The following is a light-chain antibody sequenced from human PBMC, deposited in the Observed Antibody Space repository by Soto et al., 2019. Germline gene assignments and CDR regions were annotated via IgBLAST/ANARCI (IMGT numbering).Light chain of an antibody. J-gene: IGKJ1*01. Sequence: DIQMTQSPSTLSASVGDRVALTCRASQSINAWFAWYQQKPGKAPKLLIYDASSLQSGVPSRFSGSGSGTEFTLTISGLQPDDFATYYCQHYNIYSPWTFGQGT. CDR1: QSINAW. CDR2: DAS. CDR3: QHYNIYSPWT. V-gene: IGKV1-5*01.